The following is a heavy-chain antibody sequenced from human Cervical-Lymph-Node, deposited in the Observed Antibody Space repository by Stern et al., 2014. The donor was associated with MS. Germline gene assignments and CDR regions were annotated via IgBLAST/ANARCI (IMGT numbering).Heavy chain of an antibody. CDR2: LYWDDDM. Sequence: ESGPTLVKPTQTLTLTCTFSGFSLNTVGVGVGRIRPPPGNALQWLGILYWDDDMRYSPALRRMITITKDTSTNQVVLTMTNVDPVDTATYYCAHVTYSTYSGFYFFDYWGQGTLVTVSS. D-gene: IGHD5-12*01. V-gene: IGHV2-5*02. CDR3: AHVTYSTYSGFYFFDY. J-gene: IGHJ4*02. CDR1: GFSLNTVGVG.